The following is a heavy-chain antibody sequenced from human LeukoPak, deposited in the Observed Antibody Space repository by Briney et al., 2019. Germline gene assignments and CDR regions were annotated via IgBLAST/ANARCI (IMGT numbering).Heavy chain of an antibody. Sequence: ASVKVSCKVSGYTLTELSMHWVRQAPGKGLEWMGGFDPEDGETIYAQKFQDRVTMTEDTPTDTAYMELSSLRSEDTAVYYCATVSRKSSWPDYWGQGTLVTVSS. V-gene: IGHV1-24*01. CDR3: ATVSRKSSWPDY. J-gene: IGHJ4*02. D-gene: IGHD6-13*01. CDR1: GYTLTELS. CDR2: FDPEDGET.